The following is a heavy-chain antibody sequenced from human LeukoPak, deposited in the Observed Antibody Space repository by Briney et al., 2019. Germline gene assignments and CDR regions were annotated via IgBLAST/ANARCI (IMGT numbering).Heavy chain of an antibody. CDR2: ISSSSTYS. J-gene: IGHJ3*02. CDR1: GFTFSIYN. V-gene: IGHV3-21*01. Sequence: GGSLRLSCVASGFTFSIYNLNWVRQAPGKGLEWVSSISSSSTYSSYVESVKGRFTISRDNPKNSLYLQMNSLRAEDTAVYYCARIAAAGTSRDAFDIWGQGTMVTVSS. D-gene: IGHD6-13*01. CDR3: ARIAAAGTSRDAFDI.